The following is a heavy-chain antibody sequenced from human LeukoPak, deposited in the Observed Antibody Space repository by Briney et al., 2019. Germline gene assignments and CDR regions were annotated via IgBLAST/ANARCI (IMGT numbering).Heavy chain of an antibody. J-gene: IGHJ4*02. Sequence: SETLSLTCAVYGGSFSGYYWSWIRQPPGKGLEWNGEINHSGSTNYNPSLKSRVTISVDTSKNQFSLKLSSVTAADTAVYYCARLSGRPFDYWGQGTLVTVSS. CDR2: INHSGST. D-gene: IGHD2-15*01. V-gene: IGHV4-34*01. CDR1: GGSFSGYY. CDR3: ARLSGRPFDY.